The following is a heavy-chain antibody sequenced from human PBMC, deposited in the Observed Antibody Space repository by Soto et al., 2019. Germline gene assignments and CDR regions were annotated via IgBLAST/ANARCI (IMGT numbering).Heavy chain of an antibody. CDR1: GYSFANYW. CDR2: IYPGDSET. CDR3: ARPGAPTDTVVYDF. D-gene: IGHD5-18*01. J-gene: IGHJ4*02. V-gene: IGHV5-51*01. Sequence: GESLKISCKASGYSFANYWIGWVCQKPGKSLEWMGVIYPGDSETTYSPSFEGQVIISVDRSRGTAFLEWSSLKASDTAMYYCARPGAPTDTVVYDFWGQGTQVTVSS.